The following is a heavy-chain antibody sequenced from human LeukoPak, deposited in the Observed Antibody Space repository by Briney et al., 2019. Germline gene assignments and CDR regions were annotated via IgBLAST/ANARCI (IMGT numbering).Heavy chain of an antibody. CDR1: GFTFTGYW. D-gene: IGHD5-18*01. V-gene: IGHV3-74*01. CDR2: INSDGSST. CDR3: GNLNTPMAY. Sequence: GGSLRLSCAASGFTFTGYWMHWVRQAPGKGLVWVSRINSDGSSTNYADSVKGRFTISRDNAKNTLFLQMNSLRDEVTAVYYCGNLNTPMAYWGQGALVTVSS. J-gene: IGHJ4*02.